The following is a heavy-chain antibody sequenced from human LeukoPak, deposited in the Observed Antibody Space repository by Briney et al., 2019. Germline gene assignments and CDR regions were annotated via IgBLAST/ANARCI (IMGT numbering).Heavy chain of an antibody. V-gene: IGHV3-30*02. CDR3: VARLYSYGSVDI. D-gene: IGHD5-18*01. Sequence: QPGGSLRLSCAASGFTFSSYGMHWVRQAPGKGLEWVAFIRYDGSNKYYADSVKGRFTISRDNSKNTLYLQMNSLRAEDTAVYYCVARLYSYGSVDIWGQGTMVTVSS. J-gene: IGHJ3*02. CDR2: IRYDGSNK. CDR1: GFTFSSYG.